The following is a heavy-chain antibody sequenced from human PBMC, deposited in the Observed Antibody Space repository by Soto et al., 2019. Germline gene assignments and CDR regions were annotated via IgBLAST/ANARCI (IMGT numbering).Heavy chain of an antibody. CDR3: ARDRFLEWLPTIGRERDSYYYGMGV. Sequence: QVQLVQSGAEVKKPGASGKLSCKASGYTFTSYGISWVRQAPGQGLEGMGWISAYNGNTNYAQKLQGRVTMTTDTATRTASMELRSLSSDDTAVYYCARDRFLEWLPTIGRERDSYYYGMGVSGPGTTVTGSS. CDR1: GYTFTSYG. V-gene: IGHV1-18*01. CDR2: ISAYNGNT. D-gene: IGHD3-3*01. J-gene: IGHJ6*02.